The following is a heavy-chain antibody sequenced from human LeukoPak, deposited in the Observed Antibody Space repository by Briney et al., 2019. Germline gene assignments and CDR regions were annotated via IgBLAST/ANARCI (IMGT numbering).Heavy chain of an antibody. D-gene: IGHD1-26*01. J-gene: IGHJ4*02. Sequence: PSETLSLTCTVSGGSISSSSYYWGWIRQPPGKGLEWIGSIYYSGSTYYNPSLKSRVTISVDTSKNQFSLKLSSVTAADTAVYYCARGGAAAFDYWGQGNLVTVSS. V-gene: IGHV4-39*01. CDR3: ARGGAAAFDY. CDR2: IYYSGST. CDR1: GGSISSSSYY.